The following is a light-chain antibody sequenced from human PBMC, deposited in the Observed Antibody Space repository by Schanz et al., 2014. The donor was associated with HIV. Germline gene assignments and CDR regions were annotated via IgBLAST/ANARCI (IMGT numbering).Light chain of an antibody. V-gene: IGKV3-20*01. Sequence: EIVMTQSPATLSLSPGERATLSCRASQSVSSSYLAWYQQKPGQAPRLLIYGGSNRATGVPARFSGSGSETEFTLTISRLEPDDFAVYYCQQYANPPITFGQGTRLEIK. J-gene: IGKJ5*01. CDR3: QQYANPPIT. CDR2: GGS. CDR1: QSVSSSY.